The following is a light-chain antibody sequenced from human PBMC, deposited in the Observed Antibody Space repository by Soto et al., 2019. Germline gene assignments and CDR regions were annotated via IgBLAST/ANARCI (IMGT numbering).Light chain of an antibody. Sequence: QSVLTQPPSVSGAPGQRVTVSCAGSSSNIGAGYDVHWYQQLPGTAPRLVIFAYSNRPSGVPDRFSGSKSGTSASLAITGLQAEDEADYYCQSYDTTLRAGVFGGGTKLTVL. CDR2: AYS. J-gene: IGLJ3*02. V-gene: IGLV1-40*01. CDR1: SSNIGAGYD. CDR3: QSYDTTLRAGV.